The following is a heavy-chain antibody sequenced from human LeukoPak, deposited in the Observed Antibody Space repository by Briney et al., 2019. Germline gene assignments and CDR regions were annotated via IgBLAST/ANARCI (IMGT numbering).Heavy chain of an antibody. CDR1: GFTFSSYG. D-gene: IGHD2-15*01. CDR3: ARGADGVSSNSRGWFDP. Sequence: GGSLRLSCAASGFTFSSYGMTWVRQAPGKGLEWVSYISSSSSTIYYADSVKGRFTISRDNAKNSLYLQMNSLRAEDTAVYSCARGADGVSSNSRGWFDPWGQGTLVTVSS. J-gene: IGHJ5*02. V-gene: IGHV3-48*01. CDR2: ISSSSSTI.